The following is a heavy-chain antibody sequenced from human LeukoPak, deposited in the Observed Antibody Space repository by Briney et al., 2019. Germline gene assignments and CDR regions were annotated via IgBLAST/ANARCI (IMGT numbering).Heavy chain of an antibody. CDR1: GFTFSSYA. Sequence: PGGSLRLSCAASGFTFSSYAMHWVRQAPGKGLEWVAVISYDGSNKYYADSVKGRFTISRDNSKNTLYLQMNSLRAEDTAVYYCARDRSRDYDSSGYFDYWGQGTLVTVSS. J-gene: IGHJ4*02. D-gene: IGHD3-22*01. CDR3: ARDRSRDYDSSGYFDY. V-gene: IGHV3-30-3*01. CDR2: ISYDGSNK.